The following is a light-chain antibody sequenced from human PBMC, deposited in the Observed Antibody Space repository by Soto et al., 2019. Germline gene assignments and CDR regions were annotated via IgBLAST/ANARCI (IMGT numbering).Light chain of an antibody. Sequence: QSALTQPASVSGSPGQSVTISCTGTSSDVGNYNLVSWYQQHPGKAPKLIIYEVYKRPSGVSNRFSGSKSDYTASLTISGLQAEDEGDYYCCSYAGRSNFYVFGTGTKVTVL. V-gene: IGLV2-23*02. J-gene: IGLJ1*01. CDR2: EVY. CDR1: SSDVGNYNL. CDR3: CSYAGRSNFYV.